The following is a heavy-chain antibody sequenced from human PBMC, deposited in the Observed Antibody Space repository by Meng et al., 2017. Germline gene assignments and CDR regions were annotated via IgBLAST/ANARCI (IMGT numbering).Heavy chain of an antibody. CDR2: IYTSGST. V-gene: IGHV4-4*08. Sequence: ESLKISCAASGFTVSSNYMSWVRQAPGKGLEWIGRIYTSGSTNYNPSLKSRVTISVDTSKNLFSLKLSSVAAADTAVYYCARTSRKYDSSGYYLYYWYFDLWGRGTLVTVSS. CDR3: ARTSRKYDSSGYYLYYWYFDL. D-gene: IGHD3-22*01. CDR1: GFTVSSNY. J-gene: IGHJ2*01.